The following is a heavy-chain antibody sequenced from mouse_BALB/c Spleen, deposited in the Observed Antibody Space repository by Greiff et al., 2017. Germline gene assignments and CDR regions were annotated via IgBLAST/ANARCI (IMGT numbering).Heavy chain of an antibody. CDR2: IRNNANGYTT. CDR3: ARDTAYDGVFDY. J-gene: IGHJ2*01. V-gene: IGHV7-3*02. Sequence: EVMLVESGGGLVQPGGSLRLSCATSGFTFTDYYMSWVRQPPGKALEWLGFIRNNANGYTTEYSASVKGRFTISRDNSQSILYLQMNTLRAEDSATYYYARDTAYDGVFDYWGQGTTLTVSS. D-gene: IGHD2-14*01. CDR1: GFTFTDYY.